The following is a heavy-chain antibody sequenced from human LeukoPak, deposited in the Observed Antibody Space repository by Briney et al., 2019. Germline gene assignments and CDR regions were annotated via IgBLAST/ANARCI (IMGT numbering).Heavy chain of an antibody. J-gene: IGHJ4*02. CDR1: GVSISSYY. CDR3: ARGGPVEMATISLGS. V-gene: IGHV4-4*07. CDR2: IFTSRST. D-gene: IGHD5-24*01. Sequence: SETLSLTCTVSGVSISSYYWSWIRQPAGKGLEWIGRIFTSRSTNYNPSLKSRVTISVDTSKNQFSLKLSSVTAADTAVYYCARGGPVEMATISLGSWGQGTLVTVSS.